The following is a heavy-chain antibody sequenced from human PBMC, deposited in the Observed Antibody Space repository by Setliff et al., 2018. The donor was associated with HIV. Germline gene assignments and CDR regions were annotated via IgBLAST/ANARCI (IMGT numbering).Heavy chain of an antibody. D-gene: IGHD2-15*01. CDR2: IYTSGST. CDR1: SGSIHSGSYY. V-gene: IGHV4-61*02. CDR3: ARVGGKGYSNFLDS. J-gene: IGHJ4*02. Sequence: SETLSLTCIVSSGSIHSGSYYWSWIRQPVGKGLEWIGRIYTSGSTDYNPSLKSRVAISVDTSKNHFSLNLTSVTAADTAIYFCARVGGKGYSNFLDSWCQGLLVTVSS.